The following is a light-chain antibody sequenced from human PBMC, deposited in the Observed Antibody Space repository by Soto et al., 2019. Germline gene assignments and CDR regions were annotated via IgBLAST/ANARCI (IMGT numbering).Light chain of an antibody. V-gene: IGLV8-61*01. CDR3: VLYMGSGIWE. CDR2: STN. CDR1: SGSVSTSHY. Sequence: QAVVTQEASFSVSPGGTVTLTCGLSSGSVSTSHYPSWIQQTPGQPPRTLIYSTNSRSSEVPDRFSGSILGDKAALTITGAQADDESDYHCVLYMGSGIWEFGGGTKVTVL. J-gene: IGLJ3*02.